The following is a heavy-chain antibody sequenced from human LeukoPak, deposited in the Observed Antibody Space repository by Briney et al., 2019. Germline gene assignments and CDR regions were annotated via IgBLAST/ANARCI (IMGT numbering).Heavy chain of an antibody. J-gene: IGHJ4*02. CDR2: MNPNSGNT. CDR3: ARVERVSSGWYPS. CDR1: GYTFTSYD. Sequence: ASVKVSCKASGYTFTSYDINLVRQATGQGLEWMGWMNPNSGNTGYAQKFQGRVTMTRNTSISTAYMELSSLRSEDTAVYYCARVERVSSGWYPSWGQGTLVTVSS. D-gene: IGHD6-19*01. V-gene: IGHV1-8*01.